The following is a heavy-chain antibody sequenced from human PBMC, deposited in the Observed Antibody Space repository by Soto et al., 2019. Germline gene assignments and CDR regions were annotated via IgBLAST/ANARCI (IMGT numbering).Heavy chain of an antibody. J-gene: IGHJ5*02. Sequence: SETRSLTWAVSGGSLTSGAYSWNWIRQPPGKVLEWIGYIFPSGTTYYNPSLKSRVSISIDVSKNQFSLNLRSLTAADTAVYYCARGREFDPWGQGTLVTVSS. CDR3: ARGREFDP. CDR1: GGSLTSGAYS. V-gene: IGHV4-30-2*01. CDR2: IFPSGTT.